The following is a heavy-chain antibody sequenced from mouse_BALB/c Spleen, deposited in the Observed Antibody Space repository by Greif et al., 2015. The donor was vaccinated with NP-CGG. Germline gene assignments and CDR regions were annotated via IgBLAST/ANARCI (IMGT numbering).Heavy chain of an antibody. CDR2: IWSGGST. D-gene: IGHD1-1*01. J-gene: IGHJ4*01. CDR1: GFSLTSYG. Sequence: QVQLQQSGPGLVQPSQSLSITCTVSGFSLTSYGVHWVRQSPGKGLEWLGVIWSGGSTDYNAALISRLSISKDNSKSQVFFKMNSLQANDTAIYYCARGLLRGAMDYWGQGTSVTVSS. V-gene: IGHV2-2*02. CDR3: ARGLLRGAMDY.